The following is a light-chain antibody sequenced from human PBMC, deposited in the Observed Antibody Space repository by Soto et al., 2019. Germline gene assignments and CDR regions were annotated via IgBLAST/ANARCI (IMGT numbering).Light chain of an antibody. Sequence: EIVLTQSPATLSLSPGERATLSCRASQSVSNYLAWYQHKPGQAPRLLMYDASNRATGIPARFSGSGSGTDFTLTISSLEPEDFAVYYCQQRRNWPPITFGQGTRLEIK. J-gene: IGKJ5*01. CDR3: QQRRNWPPIT. V-gene: IGKV3-11*01. CDR2: DAS. CDR1: QSVSNY.